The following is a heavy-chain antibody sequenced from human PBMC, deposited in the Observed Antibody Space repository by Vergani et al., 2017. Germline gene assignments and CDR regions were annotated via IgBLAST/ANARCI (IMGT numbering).Heavy chain of an antibody. V-gene: IGHV4-30-4*01. CDR3: ARVGVVGATYNWFDP. CDR2: IYYSGST. CDR1: GGPISSGDYY. D-gene: IGHD1-26*01. J-gene: IGHJ5*02. Sequence: QVQLQESGPGLVKPSQTLSLTCTVSGGPISSGDYYWSWIRQPPGKGLEWIGYIYYSGSTYYNPSLKSRVTISVDTSKYQFSLKLSSVTAADTAVYYCARVGVVGATYNWFDPWGQGTLVTVSS.